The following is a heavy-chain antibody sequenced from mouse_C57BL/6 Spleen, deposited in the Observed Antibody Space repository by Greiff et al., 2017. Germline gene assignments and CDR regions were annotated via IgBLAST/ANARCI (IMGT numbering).Heavy chain of an antibody. Sequence: EVKLMESGPGLVKPSQSLSLSCSVSGYSITSGYYWNWIRQFPGHKLEWMGYISYDGSNNYNPSLKNRISITRDTSMYEFFLKLNSVTPEDTATSCCARGEGAWFAYWGQGTLVTVSA. CDR2: ISYDGSN. V-gene: IGHV3-6*01. J-gene: IGHJ3*01. CDR1: GYSITSGYY. CDR3: ARGEGAWFAY.